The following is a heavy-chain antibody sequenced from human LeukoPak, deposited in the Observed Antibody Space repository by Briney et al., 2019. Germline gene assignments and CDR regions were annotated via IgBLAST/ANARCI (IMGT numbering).Heavy chain of an antibody. CDR3: ARDSMARGGGAFDI. J-gene: IGHJ3*02. CDR2: ISTDGGTT. D-gene: IGHD3-10*01. CDR1: GFTFSDYS. Sequence: GGSLRLSCTTSGFTFSDYSMHWVRQAPGKGLEYVSTISTDGGTTYYANSVKGRFTISRDNSKNTLFLQMGSLRAEDTAVYYCARDSMARGGGAFDIWGQGTMVTVSS. V-gene: IGHV3-64*01.